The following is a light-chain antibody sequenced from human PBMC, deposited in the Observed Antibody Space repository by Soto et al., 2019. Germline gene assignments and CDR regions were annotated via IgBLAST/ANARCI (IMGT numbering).Light chain of an antibody. Sequence: QSALTQPASVSGSPGQTITISCTGTSSDVGGYNYVSWYQQQSGKAPKLIIHDVSNRPSVVSNRFSCSNSGNTASLTICGPQAEDEADYSCSAYTSSRAYVFGIGTKV. CDR3: SAYTSSRAYV. J-gene: IGLJ1*01. V-gene: IGLV2-14*03. CDR1: SSDVGGYNY. CDR2: DVS.